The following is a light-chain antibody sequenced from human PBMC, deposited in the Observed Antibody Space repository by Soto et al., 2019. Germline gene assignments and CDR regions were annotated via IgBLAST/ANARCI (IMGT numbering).Light chain of an antibody. V-gene: IGLV2-23*02. Sequence: QSALTQPASVSGSPGQSITISCTGTSSDVGSYNLVSWYQQHPGKAPKLMISEVSKRPSGISDRFSGSKSGSTASLTISGHQAEDEADYYCCSYAGTSTHTVFGGGTQLTVL. J-gene: IGLJ7*01. CDR2: EVS. CDR1: SSDVGSYNL. CDR3: CSYAGTSTHTV.